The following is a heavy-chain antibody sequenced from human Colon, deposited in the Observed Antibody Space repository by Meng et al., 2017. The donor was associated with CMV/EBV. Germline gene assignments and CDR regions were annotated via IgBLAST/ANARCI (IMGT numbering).Heavy chain of an antibody. D-gene: IGHD3-10*01. CDR2: IRYDGTRQ. V-gene: IGHV3-30*02. Sequence: GESLKISCAASGFTFDRCAMHWVRQAPGKGLEWVTFIRYDGTRQEYADSVRGRFTISRDNSKNTLYLQMNSLRVEDTAVYYCAKGGWTSDYYFDYWGQGMLVTVSS. CDR3: AKGGWTSDYYFDY. J-gene: IGHJ4*02. CDR1: GFTFDRCA.